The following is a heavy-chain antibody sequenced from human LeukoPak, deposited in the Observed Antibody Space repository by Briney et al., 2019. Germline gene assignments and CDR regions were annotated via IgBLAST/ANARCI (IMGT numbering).Heavy chain of an antibody. D-gene: IGHD3-22*01. J-gene: IGHJ4*02. CDR2: INPSGGST. CDR3: ARDLVEDYSYYYDSSLDY. V-gene: IGHV1-46*01. CDR1: GYTFTSYY. Sequence: ASVKVSCKASGYTFTSYYMHWVRQAPGQGLEWMGIINPSGGSTSYAQKFQGRVTMTRDTSTSTVYMELSSLRSEDTAVYYCARDLVEDYSYYYDSSLDYWGQGTLVTVSS.